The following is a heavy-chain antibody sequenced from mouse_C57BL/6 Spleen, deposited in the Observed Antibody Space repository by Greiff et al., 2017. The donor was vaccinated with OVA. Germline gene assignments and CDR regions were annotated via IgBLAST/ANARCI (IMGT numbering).Heavy chain of an antibody. J-gene: IGHJ1*03. CDR2: IDPNSGGT. CDR3: ASGGVTTVVYWYFDV. CDR1: GYTFTSYW. D-gene: IGHD1-1*01. V-gene: IGHV1-72*01. Sequence: VQLQQPGAELVKPGASVKLSCKASGYTFTSYWMHWVKQRPGRGLEWIGRIDPNSGGTKYNEKFKSKATLTVDKPSSTAYMPLSCLTSEDSAVYECASGGVTTVVYWYFDVWGTGTTVTVSS.